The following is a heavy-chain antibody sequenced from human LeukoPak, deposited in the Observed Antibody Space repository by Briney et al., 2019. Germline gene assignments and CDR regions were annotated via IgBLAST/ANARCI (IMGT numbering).Heavy chain of an antibody. Sequence: SETLSLTCTVSGGPISSDYWNWIRQPAGKGLEWIGRIYSSGSTNYNPSLKSRVTMSVDTSKNQFSLKLNSVTAADTAVYFCVRVGSGSPSRHGMDVWGQGTTVTVSS. D-gene: IGHD3-22*01. CDR1: GGPISSDY. CDR2: IYSSGST. V-gene: IGHV4-4*07. CDR3: VRVGSGSPSRHGMDV. J-gene: IGHJ6*02.